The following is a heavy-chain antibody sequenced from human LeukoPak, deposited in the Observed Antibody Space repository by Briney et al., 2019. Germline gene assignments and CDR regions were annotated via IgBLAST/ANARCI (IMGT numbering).Heavy chain of an antibody. J-gene: IGHJ6*02. V-gene: IGHV4-59*01. CDR1: GGSIGSYY. D-gene: IGHD6-19*01. CDR3: ARVGIAVAGSVSGYYYYGMDV. CDR2: IYYSGST. Sequence: SETLSLTCTVSGGSIGSYYWSWIRQPPGKGLEWIGYIYYSGSTNYNPSLKSRVTISVDTSKNQFSLKLSSVTAADTAVYYCARVGIAVAGSVSGYYYYGMDVWGQGTTVTVSS.